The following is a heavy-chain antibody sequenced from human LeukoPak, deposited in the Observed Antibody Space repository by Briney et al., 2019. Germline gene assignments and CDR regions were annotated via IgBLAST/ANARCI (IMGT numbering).Heavy chain of an antibody. CDR3: AKVRSSDWSYYFDY. V-gene: IGHV3-30*02. CDR1: GFTFSSYW. J-gene: IGHJ4*02. Sequence: GGSLRLSCAASGFTFSSYWMSWVRQAPGKGLEWVAFIRYDGSSKYYADSVKGRFTISRDNSKNTLYLQMNSLRAEDTAVYYCAKVRSSDWSYYFDYWGQGTRVTVSS. D-gene: IGHD6-19*01. CDR2: IRYDGSSK.